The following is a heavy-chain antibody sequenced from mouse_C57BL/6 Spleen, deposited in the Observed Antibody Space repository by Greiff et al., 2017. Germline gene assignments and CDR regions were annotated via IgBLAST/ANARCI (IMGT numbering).Heavy chain of an antibody. J-gene: IGHJ1*03. D-gene: IGHD2-3*01. Sequence: EVKLMESGEGLVKPGGSLKLSCAASGFTFSSYAMSWVRQTPEKRLEWVAYISSGGDYIYYADTVKGRFTISRDNARNTLYLQMSSLKSEDTAMXYCTRGWSDWYFDVWGTGTTVTVSS. CDR3: TRGWSDWYFDV. CDR2: ISSGGDYI. CDR1: GFTFSSYA. V-gene: IGHV5-9-1*02.